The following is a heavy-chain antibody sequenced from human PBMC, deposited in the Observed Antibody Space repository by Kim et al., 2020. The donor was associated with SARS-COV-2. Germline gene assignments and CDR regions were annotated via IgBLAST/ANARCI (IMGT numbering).Heavy chain of an antibody. CDR2: IYSGGST. V-gene: IGHV3-53*01. CDR3: AREEGDDILTGYQYSYGMDV. D-gene: IGHD3-9*01. CDR1: GFTVSSNY. J-gene: IGHJ6*02. Sequence: GGSLRLSCAASGFTVSSNYMSWVRQAPGKGLEWVSVIYSGGSTYYADSVKGRFTISRDNSKNTLYLQMNSLRAEDTAVYYCAREEGDDILTGYQYSYGMDVWGQGTTVTVSS.